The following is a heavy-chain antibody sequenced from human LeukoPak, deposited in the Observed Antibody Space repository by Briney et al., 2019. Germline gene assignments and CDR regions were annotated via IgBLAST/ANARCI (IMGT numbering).Heavy chain of an antibody. CDR1: GVSISSGGYY. V-gene: IGHV4-30-2*01. D-gene: IGHD3-3*01. CDR2: IYHSGST. J-gene: IGHJ4*02. CDR3: ARGGYYDFRSGYPLYY. Sequence: TSQTLSLTCTVSGVSISSGGYYWSWIRQPAGKGLEWIGYIYHSGSTYYNPSLKSRVTISVDRSKNQFSLKLSSVTASDTAVYYCARGGYYDFRSGYPLYYWGQVTLVTVSS.